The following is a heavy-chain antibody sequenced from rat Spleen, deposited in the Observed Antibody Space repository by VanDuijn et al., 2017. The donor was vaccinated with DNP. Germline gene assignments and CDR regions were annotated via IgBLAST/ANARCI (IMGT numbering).Heavy chain of an antibody. V-gene: IGHV5-25*01. Sequence: EVKLVESGGGLVQPGRSLKLSCAASGFNFYDYWMGWVRQAPTKGLEWVASISTSGGSTYYRDSVKGRFTVSRDNAKSTLYLQMDSLRSEDTATYYCARQELRRLYWFAYWGQGTLVAVSP. CDR2: ISTSGGST. CDR1: GFNFYDYW. CDR3: ARQELRRLYWFAY. J-gene: IGHJ3*01. D-gene: IGHD1-11*01.